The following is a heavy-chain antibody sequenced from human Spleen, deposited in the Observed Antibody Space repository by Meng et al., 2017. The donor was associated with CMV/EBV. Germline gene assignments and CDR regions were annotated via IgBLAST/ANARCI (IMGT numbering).Heavy chain of an antibody. Sequence: GESLKISCAASGFTFSDYYMSWIRQAPGKGLEWVSYISRSGSTIYYADSVKGRFTISRDNAKNSLYLQMNSLRAEDTAVYYCVRDSRTYYLDYWGPGTLVTVSS. CDR1: GFTFSDYY. D-gene: IGHD4-11*01. CDR2: ISRSGSTI. CDR3: VRDSRTYYLDY. V-gene: IGHV3-11*01. J-gene: IGHJ4*02.